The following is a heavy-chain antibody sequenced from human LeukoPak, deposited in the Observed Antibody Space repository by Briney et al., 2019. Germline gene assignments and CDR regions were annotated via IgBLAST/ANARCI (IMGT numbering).Heavy chain of an antibody. CDR2: ISAYNGNT. CDR3: AREIVVVLNGFDP. CDR1: GYTFTSYG. Sequence: ASVKVSCKASGYTFTSYGISWVRQAPGRGLEWMGWISAYNGNTNYAQRLQGRVTMTTDTSTSTAYMELRSLRSDDTAVYYCAREIVVVLNGFDPWGQGTLVTVSS. V-gene: IGHV1-18*01. D-gene: IGHD3-22*01. J-gene: IGHJ5*02.